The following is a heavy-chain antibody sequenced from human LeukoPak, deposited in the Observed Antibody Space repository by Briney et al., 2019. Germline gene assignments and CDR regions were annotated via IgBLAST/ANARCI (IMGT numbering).Heavy chain of an antibody. J-gene: IGHJ5*02. D-gene: IGHD3-22*01. CDR2: IYYSGST. V-gene: IGHV4-59*08. CDR1: GGSISSFH. CDR3: ARFLLYYDSSTYPNWFDP. Sequence: ASETLSLTCTVSGGSISSFHWSWIRQPPGKGLEWSGYIYYSGSTNYNPSLKSRVTISVDTSKNQFSLKLASVTAADTAVYYCARFLLYYDSSTYPNWFDPWGQGTLVTVSS.